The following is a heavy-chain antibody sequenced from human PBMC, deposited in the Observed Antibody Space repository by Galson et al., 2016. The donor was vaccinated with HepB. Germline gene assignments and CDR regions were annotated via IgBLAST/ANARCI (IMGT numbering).Heavy chain of an antibody. D-gene: IGHD1-26*01. J-gene: IGHJ1*01. CDR2: IWSDGSNK. Sequence: SLRLSCAASGFSFSSYGMHWVRQSPGKGLEWVALIWSDGSNKYYADSVKGRFTVSRDNSKNTLYLQMNSLRAEDTAVYYYARGCIVGATRVAEYFQHWGQGTLLTVSS. V-gene: IGHV3-33*01. CDR1: GFSFSSYG. CDR3: ARGCIVGATRVAEYFQH.